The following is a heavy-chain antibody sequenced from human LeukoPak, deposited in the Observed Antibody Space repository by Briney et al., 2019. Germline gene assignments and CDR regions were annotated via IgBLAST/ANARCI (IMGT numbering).Heavy chain of an antibody. CDR2: ISYDGSNK. J-gene: IGHJ4*02. D-gene: IGHD4-11*01. V-gene: IGHV3-30-3*01. CDR1: GFTFSSYA. Sequence: GGSLRLSCAASGFTFSSYAMHWVRQAPGKGLEWVAVISYDGSNKYYADSVKGRFTISRDNSKNTLCLQMNSLRAEDTAVYYCINAISMTTHFDYWGQGTLVTVSS. CDR3: INAISMTTHFDY.